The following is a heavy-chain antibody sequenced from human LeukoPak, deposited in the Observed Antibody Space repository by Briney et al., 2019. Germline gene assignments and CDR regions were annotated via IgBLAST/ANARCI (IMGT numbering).Heavy chain of an antibody. CDR1: GGSISSGGYS. J-gene: IGHJ5*02. Sequence: PSQTLSLTCAVSGGSISSGGYSWSWIRQPAGKGLEWIGYIYYSGSTYYNPSLKSRVTISVDTSKKQFSLKLSSVTAADTAVYYCAAGRYGTISRGWFDPWGQGTLVTVSS. CDR3: AAGRYGTISRGWFDP. CDR2: IYYSGST. V-gene: IGHV4-30-4*07. D-gene: IGHD1-1*01.